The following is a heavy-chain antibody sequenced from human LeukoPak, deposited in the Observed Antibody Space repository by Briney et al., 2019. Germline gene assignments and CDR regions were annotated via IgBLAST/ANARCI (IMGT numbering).Heavy chain of an antibody. CDR1: GYRFTAYW. J-gene: IGHJ4*02. Sequence: GESLKISCKASGYRFTAYWIGWVRQMPGKGLEWMGVIHPVDSDTTYSPSFQGQVTISADKSNNIAYLEWDSLEASDSGTYYCARRTGSGTYYSLFFDYWGQGALVTVSS. D-gene: IGHD1-26*01. CDR3: ARRTGSGTYYSLFFDY. V-gene: IGHV5-51*01. CDR2: IHPVDSDT.